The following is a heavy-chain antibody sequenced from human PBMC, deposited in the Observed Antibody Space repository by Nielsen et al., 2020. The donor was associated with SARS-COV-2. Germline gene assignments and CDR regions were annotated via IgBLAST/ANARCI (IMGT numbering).Heavy chain of an antibody. D-gene: IGHD3-16*01. CDR3: VRGGRTTFGGADDAFDI. CDR2: IYHSGRT. CDR1: GCSISSGGYS. J-gene: IGHJ3*02. V-gene: IGHV4-30-2*01. Sequence: SETLSLTCAVPGCSISSGGYSWSWIRQPPGKGLEWIGYIYHSGRTYYNPSLKSRVTISVDRSKNQFSLKLSSVTAADTAVYYCVRGGRTTFGGADDAFDIWGQGTMVTVSS.